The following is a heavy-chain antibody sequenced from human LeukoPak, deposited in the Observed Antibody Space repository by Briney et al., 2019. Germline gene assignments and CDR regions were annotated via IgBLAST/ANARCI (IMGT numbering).Heavy chain of an antibody. CDR3: AKDKYSSSLPPFDP. CDR1: GFTFSSYG. CDR2: ISYDGSNK. Sequence: PGGSLRLSCAASGFTFSSYGMHWVRQAPGKGLEWVAVISYDGSNKYYADSVKGRFTISRDNSKNTLHLQMNSLRAEDTAVYYCAKDKYSSSLPPFDPWGQGTLVTVSS. D-gene: IGHD6-13*01. V-gene: IGHV3-30*18. J-gene: IGHJ5*02.